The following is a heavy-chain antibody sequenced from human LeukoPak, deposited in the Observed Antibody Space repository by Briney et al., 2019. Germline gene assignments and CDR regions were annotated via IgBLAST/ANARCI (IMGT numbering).Heavy chain of an antibody. J-gene: IGHJ4*02. CDR2: IRSKANSYAT. Sequence: TGGSLRLSCAASGFTFSGSAMHWVRQASGKGLGWVGRIRSKANSYATAYAASVKGRFTISRDDSKNTAYLQMNSLKTEDTAVYYCTVVPAAARVDYWGQGTLVTVSS. V-gene: IGHV3-73*01. CDR3: TVVPAAARVDY. CDR1: GFTFSGSA. D-gene: IGHD2-2*01.